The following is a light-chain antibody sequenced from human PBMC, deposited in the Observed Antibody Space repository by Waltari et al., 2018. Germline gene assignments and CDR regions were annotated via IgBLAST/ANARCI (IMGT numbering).Light chain of an antibody. Sequence: QSALTQPRSVSGSPGQSGTISCTGTSSDVGGYNYVSWYQQHPGKAPKLMIYDVSKRPSGVPDRFSGSKSGNTASLTISGLQAEDEADYYCCSYAGSCVVFGGGTKLTVL. V-gene: IGLV2-11*01. CDR3: CSYAGSCVV. J-gene: IGLJ2*01. CDR1: SSDVGGYNY. CDR2: DVS.